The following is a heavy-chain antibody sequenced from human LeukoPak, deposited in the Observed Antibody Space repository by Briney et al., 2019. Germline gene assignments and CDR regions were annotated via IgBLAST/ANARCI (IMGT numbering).Heavy chain of an antibody. CDR1: GFTFSSYS. V-gene: IGHV3-21*01. D-gene: IGHD6-13*01. CDR2: ISSSSSFI. Sequence: GGSLRLSCAASGFTFSSYSMNWVRQAPGKGLEWVSSISSSSSFIYYADSVKGRFTISRDNAKNSLYLQMNSLRAEDTAVYYCARDLIAAAGTFDYWGQGTLVTVSS. J-gene: IGHJ4*02. CDR3: ARDLIAAAGTFDY.